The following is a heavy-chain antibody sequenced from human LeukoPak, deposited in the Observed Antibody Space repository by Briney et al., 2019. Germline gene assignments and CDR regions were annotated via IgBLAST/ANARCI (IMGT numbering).Heavy chain of an antibody. CDR2: IYSGGST. D-gene: IGHD1-26*01. Sequence: GGALRLSCAASGFTVSSNYMSWVRQAPGKGLEWVSIIYSGGSTFYADSVKGRFTISRDNSMNTLYLQMNSLRAEDTAVYYCARGGSYLSAFDIWGQGTMVTVSS. J-gene: IGHJ3*02. V-gene: IGHV3-53*01. CDR1: GFTVSSNY. CDR3: ARGGSYLSAFDI.